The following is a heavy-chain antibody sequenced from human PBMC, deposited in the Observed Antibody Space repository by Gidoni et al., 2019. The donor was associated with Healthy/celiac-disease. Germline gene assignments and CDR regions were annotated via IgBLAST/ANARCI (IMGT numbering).Heavy chain of an antibody. J-gene: IGHJ4*02. V-gene: IGHV3-9*01. Sequence: EVQLVESGGGLVQPGRSLRLACAASGFTFDDYAMHWVRQAPGKGLEWVSGISWNSGSIGYADSLKGRFTISRDNAKNSLYLQMNSLRAEDTALYYCAKDMDESVDTAMVVDYWGQGTLVTVSS. CDR1: GFTFDDYA. CDR2: ISWNSGSI. CDR3: AKDMDESVDTAMVVDY. D-gene: IGHD5-18*01.